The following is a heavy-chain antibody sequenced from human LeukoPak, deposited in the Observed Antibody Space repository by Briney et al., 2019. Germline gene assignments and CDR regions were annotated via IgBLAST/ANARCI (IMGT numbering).Heavy chain of an antibody. D-gene: IGHD1-26*01. J-gene: IGHJ4*02. V-gene: IGHV1-3*01. CDR1: GYTFTSYA. CDR2: ISAGNGNT. Sequence: ASVKVSCTASGYTFTSYAIHWVRQAPGQRLEWMGWISAGNGNTKYSQNFQGRVTFISNTSATTAFMELSSLRSEDAAVYYCARDSGSGSNDYWGQGTLVTVSS. CDR3: ARDSGSGSNDY.